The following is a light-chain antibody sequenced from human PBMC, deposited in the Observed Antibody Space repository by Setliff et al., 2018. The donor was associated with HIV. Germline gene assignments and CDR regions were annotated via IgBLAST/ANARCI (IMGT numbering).Light chain of an antibody. Sequence: QSALAQPASVSGSPGQSITLSCTGTSSDVGSYNFVSWYQQHPGRAPKLMIYDVTKRPSGVSDRFSGSKSGNTASLTFSGLQTEDEADYYCCSYTSSLTYVFGTGTKVTVL. J-gene: IGLJ1*01. CDR1: SSDVGSYNF. CDR3: CSYTSSLTYV. CDR2: DVT. V-gene: IGLV2-14*03.